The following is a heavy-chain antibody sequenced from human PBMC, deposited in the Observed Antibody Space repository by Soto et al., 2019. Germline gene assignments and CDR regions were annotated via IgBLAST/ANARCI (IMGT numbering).Heavy chain of an antibody. Sequence: PSQTLSLTCAISGDSVSSKSAAWDWIRQSPSRGFEWLGRTRYTSQWYSEYAVSVRSRITINPDTARNHFSLQLTSVTPEDAAVYYRVRVDWNDAGSWGQGTLVTVSS. D-gene: IGHD1-1*01. CDR3: VRVDWNDAGS. J-gene: IGHJ5*02. V-gene: IGHV6-1*01. CDR2: TRYTSQWYS. CDR1: GDSVSSKSAA.